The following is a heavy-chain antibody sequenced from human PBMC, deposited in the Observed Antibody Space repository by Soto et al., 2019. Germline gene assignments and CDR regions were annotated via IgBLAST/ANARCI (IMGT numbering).Heavy chain of an antibody. D-gene: IGHD3-9*01. CDR2: INPSGGST. J-gene: IGHJ4*02. Sequence: QVQLVQSGAEVKKPGASVKVSCKAFGYTFTTYYIHWVRQAPGQGLEWMGIINPSGGSTTYAQSCQGRVTMTRDTSTSTVDMEMISLRSEDTAVYYCARSDFDWLSEARYYFDYWGQGTLITVSS. V-gene: IGHV1-46*01. CDR1: GYTFTTYY. CDR3: ARSDFDWLSEARYYFDY.